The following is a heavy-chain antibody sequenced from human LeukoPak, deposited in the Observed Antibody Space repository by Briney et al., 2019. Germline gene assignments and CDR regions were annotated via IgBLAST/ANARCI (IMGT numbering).Heavy chain of an antibody. CDR1: AFTFSSSW. CDR2: VNPQGSGT. J-gene: IGHJ5*02. CDR3: ATDAGHWFDP. Sequence: PRGSLRLSCAASAFTFSSSWMDWVRQAPGKGLVWVSRVNPQGSGTSYTDSVKGRFTISKDNAKNLLSLDMNSLRAEDTAVYYCATDAGHWFDPWGQGTLVTVSS. V-gene: IGHV3-74*01.